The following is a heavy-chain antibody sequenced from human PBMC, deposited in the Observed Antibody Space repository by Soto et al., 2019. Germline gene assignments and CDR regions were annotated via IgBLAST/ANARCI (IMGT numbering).Heavy chain of an antibody. D-gene: IGHD6-6*01. CDR3: AKERPRYYYGMDV. Sequence: SLRLSFAASGFTFSSDAMSCVRQATGKGLQWVSAISGSGGSTYYADSVKGRFTISRDNSKNTLYLQMNSLRAEDTAVYYCAKERPRYYYGMDVWGQGTTVTVSS. J-gene: IGHJ6*02. CDR2: ISGSGGST. V-gene: IGHV3-23*01. CDR1: GFTFSSDA.